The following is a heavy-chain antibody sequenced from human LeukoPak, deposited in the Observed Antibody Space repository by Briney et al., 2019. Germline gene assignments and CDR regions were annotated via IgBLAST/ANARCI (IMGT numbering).Heavy chain of an antibody. V-gene: IGHV3-33*01. CDR2: IWYDGSNK. CDR3: ARARGVSTGYRPIDY. D-gene: IGHD3-22*01. Sequence: GGSLRLSCAASGFTFSSYGMHWVRQAPGKGLERVAVIWYDGSNKHYAESVKGRFSISRDNSKSTLYLQMNSLRAEDTAVYYCARARGVSTGYRPIDYWGQGTLVTVSS. J-gene: IGHJ4*02. CDR1: GFTFSSYG.